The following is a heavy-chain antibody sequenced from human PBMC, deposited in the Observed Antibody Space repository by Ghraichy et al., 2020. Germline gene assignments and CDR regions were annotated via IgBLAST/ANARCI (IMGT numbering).Heavy chain of an antibody. CDR2: MSYDGSKK. J-gene: IGHJ4*02. Sequence: GESLNISCAASGFTFRSYVLHWVRQAPGKGLEWLAVMSYDGSKKQYADSVKGRFTISRDNSKNTVYLQMNSLKGEDTALYYCARAISSSWHTFDYWGQGNLVTVSS. V-gene: IGHV3-30*07. D-gene: IGHD6-13*01. CDR1: GFTFRSYV. CDR3: ARAISSSWHTFDY.